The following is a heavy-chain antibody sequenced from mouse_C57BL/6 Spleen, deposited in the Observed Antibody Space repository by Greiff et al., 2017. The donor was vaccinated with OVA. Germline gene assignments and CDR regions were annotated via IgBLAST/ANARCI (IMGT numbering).Heavy chain of an antibody. CDR3: ARGPYDSWFAY. CDR1: GYTFTSYW. CDR2: IHPNSGST. J-gene: IGHJ3*01. D-gene: IGHD2-13*01. Sequence: QVQLQQPGAELVKPGASVKLSCKASGYTFTSYWMHWVKQRPGQGLEWIGMIHPNSGSTNYHEQFKSKATLTVDKSSSTAYMQLSSLTSEDAAVYYCARGPYDSWFAYWGQGTLVTVSA. V-gene: IGHV1-64*01.